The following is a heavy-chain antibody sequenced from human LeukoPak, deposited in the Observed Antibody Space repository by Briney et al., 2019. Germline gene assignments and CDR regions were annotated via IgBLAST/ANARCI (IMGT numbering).Heavy chain of an antibody. CDR2: INHSGST. CDR3: ARSSIAARRYDY. J-gene: IGHJ4*02. V-gene: IGHV4-34*01. D-gene: IGHD6-6*01. Sequence: SETLSLTCAVYGGSFSVYYWSWIRQPPGKGLEWIGEINHSGSTNYNPSHKSRVTISVDTSKNQFSLKLSSVTAADTAVYYCARSSIAARRYDYWGQGTLVTVSS. CDR1: GGSFSVYY.